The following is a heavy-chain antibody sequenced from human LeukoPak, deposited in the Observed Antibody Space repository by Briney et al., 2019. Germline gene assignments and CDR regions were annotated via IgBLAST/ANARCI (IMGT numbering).Heavy chain of an antibody. CDR3: ARDPGGYSYGSGYAFDI. CDR1: GGSISSGDYY. D-gene: IGHD5-18*01. J-gene: IGHJ3*02. CDR2: IYYSGST. V-gene: IGHV4-30-4*08. Sequence: ASQTLSLTCTVSGGSISSGDYYWSWIRQPPGKGLEWIGYIYYSGSTYYNPSLKSRVTISVDTSKNQFSLKLSSVTAADTAVYYCARDPGGYSYGSGYAFDIWGQGTMVTVSS.